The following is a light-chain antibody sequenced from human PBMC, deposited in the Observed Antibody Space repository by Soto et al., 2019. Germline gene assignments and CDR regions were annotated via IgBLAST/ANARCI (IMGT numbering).Light chain of an antibody. V-gene: IGKV3-20*01. J-gene: IGKJ5*01. CDR1: HSVSSSY. Sequence: EIVLTQSPGTLSFSPGERATLSCRASHSVSSSYLAWYQQKPGQAPRLLIYGASSRATGIPDRFSGSGSGTDFTLTISRLEPEDFAVYYCQQYASSPPLTFGGGTRLEI. CDR2: GAS. CDR3: QQYASSPPLT.